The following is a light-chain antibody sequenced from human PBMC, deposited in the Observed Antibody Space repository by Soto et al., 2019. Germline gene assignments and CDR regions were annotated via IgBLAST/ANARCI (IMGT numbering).Light chain of an antibody. J-gene: IGKJ5*01. CDR3: QQYGSSAPIT. CDR2: GAS. Sequence: EIVLTQSPATLSLSPGDRATLSCRASQSIGNSLAWYQHKPCQTPRLLIYGASIRATGIPDRFSGSGSGTDFTLTISRLEPEDFALYYCQQYGSSAPITFGQGTRLEIK. CDR1: QSIGNS. V-gene: IGKV3-20*01.